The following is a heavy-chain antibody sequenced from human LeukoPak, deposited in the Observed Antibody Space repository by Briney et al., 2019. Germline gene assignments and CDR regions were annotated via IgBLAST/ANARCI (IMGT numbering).Heavy chain of an antibody. CDR1: EFTFDDYA. D-gene: IGHD6-19*01. CDR2: ISWNSGSI. V-gene: IGHV3-9*01. CDR3: AKAPYSSGWYFDY. J-gene: IGHJ4*02. Sequence: GRSLRLSCAASEFTFDDYAMHWVRQAPGKGLEWVSGISWNSGSIGYADSVKGRFTISRDNAKNSLYLQMNSLRAEDTALYYCAKAPYSSGWYFDYWGQGTLVTVSS.